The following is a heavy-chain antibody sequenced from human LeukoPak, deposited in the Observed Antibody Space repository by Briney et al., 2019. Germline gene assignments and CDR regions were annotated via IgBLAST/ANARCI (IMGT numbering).Heavy chain of an antibody. Sequence: GGSLRLSCAASGVTFSDYYVSWIRQAPGKWLQWVSYIGTGGSITYYADSVKGRFTISRDNSKNTLYLQMNSLRAEDTAVYYCARLTIFGVVTTGAGWGQGTLVTVSS. J-gene: IGHJ4*02. V-gene: IGHV3-11*04. CDR1: GVTFSDYY. CDR3: ARLTIFGVVTTGAG. D-gene: IGHD3-3*01. CDR2: IGTGGSIT.